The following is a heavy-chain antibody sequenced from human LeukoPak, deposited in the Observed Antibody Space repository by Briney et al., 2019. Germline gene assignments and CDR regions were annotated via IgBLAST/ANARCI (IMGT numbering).Heavy chain of an antibody. J-gene: IGHJ3*02. CDR2: INSDGVTT. CDR3: ARVATMVRVPLDALDI. V-gene: IGHV3-74*03. D-gene: IGHD3-10*01. Sequence: GGSLRLSCAASGFSLSTYWMHWVRQAPGKGLVWVSRINSDGVTTMYADSVKGRFTISRDNAKNSLYLQMNSLRAEDTAVYYCARVATMVRVPLDALDIWGQGTMVSVSS. CDR1: GFSLSTYW.